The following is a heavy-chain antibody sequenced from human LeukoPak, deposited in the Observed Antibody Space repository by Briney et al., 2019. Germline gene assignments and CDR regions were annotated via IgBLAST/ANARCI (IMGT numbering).Heavy chain of an antibody. D-gene: IGHD5-24*01. V-gene: IGHV4-4*07. J-gene: IGHJ4*02. CDR3: ARAVEMATIIDY. CDR2: IYTSGST. CDR1: GGSISSYS. Sequence: LETLSLTCTVSGGSISSYSWSWIRQPAGKGLQWIGRIYTSGSTNYNPSLNSRVTMSVDTSKNQFSLKLNSVTAADTAVYYCARAVEMATIIDYWGQGTLVTVSS.